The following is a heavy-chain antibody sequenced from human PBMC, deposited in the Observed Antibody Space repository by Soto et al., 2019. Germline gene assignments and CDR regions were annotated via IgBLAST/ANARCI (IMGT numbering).Heavy chain of an antibody. CDR3: AHIPNYYQYDWFDP. J-gene: IGHJ5*02. Sequence: QITLKESGPTLVKPTQTLTLTCTFSGFSLTTRGVGVGWIRQPPGTALECLALIYWDDDKRYRPSLQSRLSITKDTSKNQVVLTMTNVDPVDTATYYCAHIPNYYQYDWFDPWGQGTLVTVSS. CDR1: GFSLTTRGVG. D-gene: IGHD3-16*01. CDR2: IYWDDDK. V-gene: IGHV2-5*02.